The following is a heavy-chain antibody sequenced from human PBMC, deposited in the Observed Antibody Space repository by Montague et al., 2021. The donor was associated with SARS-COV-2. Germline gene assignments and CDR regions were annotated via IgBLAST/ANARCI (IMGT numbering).Heavy chain of an antibody. D-gene: IGHD3-22*01. V-gene: IGHV4-34*01. J-gene: IGHJ4*02. Sequence: SETLSLTCAVYGGSFSGYYWSWIRQPPGKGLEWIGEINHSGSTNXXPSLKSRVTISVDTSKNQFSLKLSSVTAADTAVYYCARELRRIIMIVDIRGFDYWGQGTLVTVSS. CDR2: INHSGST. CDR3: ARELRRIIMIVDIRGFDY. CDR1: GGSFSGYY.